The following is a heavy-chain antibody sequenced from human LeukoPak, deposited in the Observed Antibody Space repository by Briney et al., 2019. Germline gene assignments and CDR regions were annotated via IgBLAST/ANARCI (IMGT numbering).Heavy chain of an antibody. CDR3: ARSGSYSGPYVY. Sequence: SETLSLTCTVSGGSISSYYWSWIRQPAGKGLEWIGRIYTTGSTNYNPSLKSRITMSVDTSKNQFSLKLSSVTAADTAVHYCARSGSYSGPYVYWGQGTVVTVSS. V-gene: IGHV4-4*07. CDR1: GGSISSYY. J-gene: IGHJ4*02. CDR2: IYTTGST. D-gene: IGHD1-26*01.